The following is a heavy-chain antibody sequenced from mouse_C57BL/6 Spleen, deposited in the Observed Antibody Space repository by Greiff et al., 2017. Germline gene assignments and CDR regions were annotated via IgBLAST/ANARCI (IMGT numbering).Heavy chain of an antibody. CDR1: GYTFTNYW. CDR3: ARGEAQAPYFDY. D-gene: IGHD3-2*02. J-gene: IGHJ2*01. V-gene: IGHV1-63*01. CDR2: IYPGGGYT. Sequence: QVQLQQPGAELVKPGASVKMSCKASGYTFTNYWIGWAKQRPGHGLEWIGDIYPGGGYTSYNEKFKGKATLTADKSSSTAYMQFSSLTSEDSAIYYCARGEAQAPYFDYWGQGTTLTVAS.